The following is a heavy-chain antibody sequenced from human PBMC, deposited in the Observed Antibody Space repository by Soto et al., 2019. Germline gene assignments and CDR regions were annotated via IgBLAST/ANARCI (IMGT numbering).Heavy chain of an antibody. D-gene: IGHD3-10*01. CDR3: ATPKRYGSGSYRSALDY. CDR2: ISGSGGST. J-gene: IGHJ4*02. Sequence: GGSLRLSCAASGFTFSIYAMTWVRQAPGKGLEWVSAISGSGGSTFYADSVKGRFTISRDNPKNTLNLQMNSLRAEDTAVYYCATPKRYGSGSYRSALDYWGPGTLVTVSS. V-gene: IGHV3-23*01. CDR1: GFTFSIYA.